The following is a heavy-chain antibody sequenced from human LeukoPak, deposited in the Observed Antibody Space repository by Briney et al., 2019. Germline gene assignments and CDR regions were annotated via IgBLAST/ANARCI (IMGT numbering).Heavy chain of an antibody. CDR1: GFTFSSYW. V-gene: IGHV3-74*01. Sequence: PGGSLRLSCTASGFTFSSYWMHWVRQAPGKGLEWVSRINSDGSSISYADSVKGRFSISRDNAKSTLYLQMNSLRAEDMAVYYCARSLRSEYYYDYWGQGTLVIVSS. CDR3: ARSLRSEYYYDY. J-gene: IGHJ4*02. D-gene: IGHD2/OR15-2a*01. CDR2: INSDGSSI.